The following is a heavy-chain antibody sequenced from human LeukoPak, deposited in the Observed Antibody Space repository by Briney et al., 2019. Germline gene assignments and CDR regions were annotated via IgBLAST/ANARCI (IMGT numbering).Heavy chain of an antibody. V-gene: IGHV3-23*01. D-gene: IGHD3-10*01. CDR2: ISGSDGST. CDR3: AKVGRLLWFGEPVGY. Sequence: GGSLRLSCAASGFIFSSYGMSWVRQAPGKGLEWVSSISGSDGSTYYADSVKGRFTISRDNSKNTLYLQMNSLRAEDTAVYYCAKVGRLLWFGEPVGYWGQGTLVTVSS. CDR1: GFIFSSYG. J-gene: IGHJ4*02.